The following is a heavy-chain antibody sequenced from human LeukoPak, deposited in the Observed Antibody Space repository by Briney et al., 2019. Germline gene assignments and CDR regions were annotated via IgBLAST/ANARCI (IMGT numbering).Heavy chain of an antibody. V-gene: IGHV1-69*06. J-gene: IGHJ6*03. D-gene: IGHD6-6*01. Sequence: ASVKVSCKASGYTFTSYGISWVRQAPGQGLEWMGGIIPIFGTANYAQKFQGRVTITADKSTSTAYMELSSLRSEDTAVYYCARARIAARDYYSYYMDVWGKGTTVTVSS. CDR2: IIPIFGTA. CDR3: ARARIAARDYYSYYMDV. CDR1: GYTFTSYG.